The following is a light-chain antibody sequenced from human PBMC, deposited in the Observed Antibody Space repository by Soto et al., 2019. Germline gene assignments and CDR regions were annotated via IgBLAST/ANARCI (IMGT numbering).Light chain of an antibody. CDR2: KAS. V-gene: IGKV1-5*03. CDR3: HQYQYFSYT. J-gene: IGKJ2*01. CDR1: QSIDSW. Sequence: DIQMTQSPSTLSASVGDRVTITCRASQSIDSWLAWYQQKPGKAPKVLIYKASTLESGVPSRFSGSGSGTEYTLTISSLQPDDFAAYYCHQYQYFSYTFGQGTNLEIK.